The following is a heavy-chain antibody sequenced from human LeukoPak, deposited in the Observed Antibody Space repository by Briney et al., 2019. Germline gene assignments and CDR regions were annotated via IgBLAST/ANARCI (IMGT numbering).Heavy chain of an antibody. D-gene: IGHD5-18*01. CDR2: IVVGSGNT. Sequence: SVKVSCKASGFSFTNSAVQWVRQARGQGLEWIGWIVVGSGNTIYVQKFQERVTITRDMSTSTAYMELSSLRSGDTAVYYCAAGYIGGAMVTNAFDIWGQGTMVTVSS. V-gene: IGHV1-58*01. J-gene: IGHJ3*02. CDR1: GFSFTNSA. CDR3: AAGYIGGAMVTNAFDI.